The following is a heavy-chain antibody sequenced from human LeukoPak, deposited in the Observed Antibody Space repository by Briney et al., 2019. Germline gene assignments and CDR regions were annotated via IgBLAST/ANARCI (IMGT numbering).Heavy chain of an antibody. V-gene: IGHV3-74*01. CDR2: INGDGGGA. D-gene: IGHD5-12*01. J-gene: IGHJ4*02. CDR1: GFAFSNNW. Sequence: GGSLRLSCAASGFAFSNNWMQWVRQAPGQGLVWVSRINGDGGGASYADSVKGRFTISRDNTKNTLYRQMNSLRAEDTAVYYGSPPPHIVDYGGPETLVTVSS. CDR3: SPPPHIVDY.